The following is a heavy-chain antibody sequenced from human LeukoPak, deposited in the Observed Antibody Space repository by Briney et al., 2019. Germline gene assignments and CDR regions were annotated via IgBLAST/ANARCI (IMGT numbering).Heavy chain of an antibody. V-gene: IGHV3-23*01. CDR1: GFTFSSYA. Sequence: PGGSLRLSCAASGFTFSSYAMSWVRQAPGKGLEWVSAISGSGGSTYYADSVKGRFTISRDNSKNTLYLQMSSLRSEDTAVYYCARVLSGSHYYYYGMDVWGQGTTVTVSS. D-gene: IGHD1-26*01. CDR2: ISGSGGST. J-gene: IGHJ6*02. CDR3: ARVLSGSHYYYYGMDV.